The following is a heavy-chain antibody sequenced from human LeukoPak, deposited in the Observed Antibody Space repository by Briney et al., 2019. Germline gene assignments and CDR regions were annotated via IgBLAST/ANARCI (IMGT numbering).Heavy chain of an antibody. CDR1: GYTFTGYY. D-gene: IGHD3-22*01. CDR2: INPNSGGT. CDR3: ARGPRITMIVVVINYYYMDV. J-gene: IGHJ6*03. Sequence: ASVKVSCKASGYTFTGYYMHWVRQAPGQGLEWMGWINPNSGGTNYAQKFQGRVTMTRDTSISTAYMELSRLRSDDTAVYYCARGPRITMIVVVINYYYMDVWGKGTTVTVSS. V-gene: IGHV1-2*02.